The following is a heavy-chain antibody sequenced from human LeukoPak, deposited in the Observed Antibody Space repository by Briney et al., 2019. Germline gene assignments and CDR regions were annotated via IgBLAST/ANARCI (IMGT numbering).Heavy chain of an antibody. CDR2: ISSSSSTI. D-gene: IGHD1-26*01. V-gene: IGHV3-48*02. Sequence: GGSLRLSCAASGFTFSSYSMNWVRQAPGKGLEWVSYISSSSSTIYYADSVKGRFTISRDNAKNSLYLQMDSLRDEGTAVYYCARGASGSYYRRYYFDYWGQGTLVTVSS. CDR3: ARGASGSYYRRYYFDY. J-gene: IGHJ4*02. CDR1: GFTFSSYS.